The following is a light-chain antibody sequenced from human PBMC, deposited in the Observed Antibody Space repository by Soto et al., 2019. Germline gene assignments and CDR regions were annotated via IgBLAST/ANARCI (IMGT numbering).Light chain of an antibody. V-gene: IGLV1-40*03. CDR3: QSYDSSLGFV. Sequence: QAVVTQPPSVSGAPGQRVTFSCIGSSSNIGADHDVHWYQHLPGTAPKLLFNVNLNPPWVVPGCFAGSTSGASAALAIAGLPAEDEADYYCQSYDSSLGFVFGAGTKLTVL. CDR2: VNL. J-gene: IGLJ1*01. CDR1: SSNIGADHD.